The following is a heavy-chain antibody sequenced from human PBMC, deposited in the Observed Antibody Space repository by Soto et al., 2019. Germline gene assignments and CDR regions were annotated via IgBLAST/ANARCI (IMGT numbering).Heavy chain of an antibody. V-gene: IGHV3-33*01. J-gene: IGHJ4*02. CDR3: ARDDDLPDNGLDQ. CDR2: IVADGTGL. Sequence: QVQLVESGGGVVQPGRYLRLSCAASGFRFSNYGMHWVRQAPGKGLEWLAVIVADGTGLHYADSVRGRFTISRDNSKNTLYLQLNSLGADDTAIYFCARDDDLPDNGLDQWGQGTLVTVSS. CDR1: GFRFSNYG. D-gene: IGHD1-1*01.